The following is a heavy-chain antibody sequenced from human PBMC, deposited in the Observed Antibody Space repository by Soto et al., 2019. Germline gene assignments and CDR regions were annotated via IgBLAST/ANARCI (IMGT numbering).Heavy chain of an antibody. D-gene: IGHD6-6*01. CDR2: ISYTGST. V-gene: IGHV4-59*01. CDR1: GGSISNYY. CDR3: AKGGTYSSLLIRDRFGP. J-gene: IGHJ5*02. Sequence: QVQLQESGPGLVKPSETLSLGCTVSGGSISNYYWNWIRQPPGKPLEWIGYISYTGSTNYNPSLKSRVAISLDTSNNQFSLKFSSVTAADTAVYYCAKGGTYSSLLIRDRFGPWGQGALVTVSS.